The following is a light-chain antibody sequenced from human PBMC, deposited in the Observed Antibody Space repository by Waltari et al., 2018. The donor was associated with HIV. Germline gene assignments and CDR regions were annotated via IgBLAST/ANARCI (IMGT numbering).Light chain of an antibody. CDR1: KLGGRY. J-gene: IGLJ3*02. CDR2: QDA. CDR3: QAWDYTTEV. V-gene: IGLV3-1*01. Sequence: SYELTQPPSVSVSPGQTASITCSGDKLGGRYVSWYHQKPGQSPVLVMYQDAKRPSGIPARFSGSSSGNTATLTISGTQAMDEGDYYCQAWDYTTEVFGGGTKLTVL.